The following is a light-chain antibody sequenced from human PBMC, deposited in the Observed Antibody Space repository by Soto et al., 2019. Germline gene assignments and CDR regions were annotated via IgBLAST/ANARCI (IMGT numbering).Light chain of an antibody. Sequence: EIVLTQSTGTLSLSPGERATLSCRASQSVSSSYLAWYQQKPGQAPRFLIYGASYRATGIPDRFSGSGSGTDFTLTISRLDPEDFAVYYCQQYGSSPLTFGGGTKVDIK. J-gene: IGKJ4*01. CDR3: QQYGSSPLT. V-gene: IGKV3-20*01. CDR1: QSVSSSY. CDR2: GAS.